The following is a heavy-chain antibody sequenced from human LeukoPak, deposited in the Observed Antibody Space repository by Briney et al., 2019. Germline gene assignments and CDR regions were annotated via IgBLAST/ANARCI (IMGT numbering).Heavy chain of an antibody. CDR3: ARNGGISDFDY. CDR2: IRSSGTYI. J-gene: IGHJ4*02. CDR1: GFTFSRYS. D-gene: IGHD4-23*01. Sequence: PGGSLRLSCEASGFTFSRYSMNWVRQAPGKGLEWVSFIRSSGTYIYSADSMKGRFTISRDTTKNSLYLQMNSLRAEDTALYYFARNGGISDFDYWGQGTVDSVPS. V-gene: IGHV3-21*01.